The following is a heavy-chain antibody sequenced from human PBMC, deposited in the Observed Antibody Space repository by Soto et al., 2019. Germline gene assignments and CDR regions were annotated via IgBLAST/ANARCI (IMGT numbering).Heavy chain of an antibody. CDR1: GFTFSSYW. CDR3: ARDLAGDYYFDY. CDR2: IKQDGSEK. Sequence: EVQLVESGGGLVQPGGSLRLSCTASGFTFSSYWMSWVRQAPGKGLEWEANIKQDGSEKYYVDSVKGRFTISRDNAKNSLYLQMNSLRAEDTAVYYCARDLAGDYYFDYWGQGTLVTVSS. V-gene: IGHV3-7*01. J-gene: IGHJ4*02. D-gene: IGHD4-17*01.